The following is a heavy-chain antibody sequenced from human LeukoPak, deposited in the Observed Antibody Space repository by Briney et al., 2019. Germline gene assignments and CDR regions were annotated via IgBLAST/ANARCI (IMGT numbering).Heavy chain of an antibody. J-gene: IGHJ4*02. V-gene: IGHV3-33*01. CDR1: GFTFSSYG. CDR3: ASYYFDY. Sequence: GGSLRLSWAASGFTFSSYGMHWVSQAPGKGLEWVAVIWYDGSNKYYADSVKGRFTISRDNSKNTLYLQMNSLRAEDTAVNYCASYYFDYWGQGTLVTVSS. CDR2: IWYDGSNK.